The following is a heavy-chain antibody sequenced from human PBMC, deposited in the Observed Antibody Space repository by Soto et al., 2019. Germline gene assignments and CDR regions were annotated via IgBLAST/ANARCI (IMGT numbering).Heavy chain of an antibody. CDR3: ARDGLYYYYYYGMDV. J-gene: IGHJ6*02. CDR2: ISYDGSNK. CDR1: GFTFSSYA. Sequence: PGGSLRLSCAASGFTFSSYAMHWVRQAPGKGLEWVAVISYDGSNKYYADSVKGRFTISRDSSKNTLYLQMNSLRAEDTAVYYCARDGLYYYYYYGMDVWGQGTTVTVSS. V-gene: IGHV3-30-3*01.